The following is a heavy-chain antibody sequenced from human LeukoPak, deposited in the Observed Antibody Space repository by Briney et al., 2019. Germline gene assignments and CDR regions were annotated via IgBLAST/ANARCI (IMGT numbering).Heavy chain of an antibody. CDR2: ISSSGSTI. CDR1: GFTVSSNY. D-gene: IGHD2-2*02. CDR3: ARGRYCSSTSCYKGFDP. J-gene: IGHJ5*02. Sequence: GGSLRLSCAASGFTVSSNYMSWVRQAPGKGLEWVSYISSSGSTIYYADSVKGRFTISRDNAKNSLYLQMNSLRAEDTAVYYCARGRYCSSTSCYKGFDPWGQGTLVTVSS. V-gene: IGHV3-11*01.